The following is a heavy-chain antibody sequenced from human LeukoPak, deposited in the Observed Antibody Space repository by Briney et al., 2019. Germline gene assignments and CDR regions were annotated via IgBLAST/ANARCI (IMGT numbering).Heavy chain of an antibody. CDR3: ARGPGLSSIAAADDAFDI. D-gene: IGHD6-13*01. CDR1: GYTFTGYY. CDR2: INPNSGGT. V-gene: IGHV1-2*04. J-gene: IGHJ3*02. Sequence: ASVKVSCKASGYTFTGYYMHWVRQAPGQGLEWMGWINPNSGGTNYAQKFQGWVTMTRDTSISTAYMELSRLRSDDTAVYYCARGPGLSSIAAADDAFDIWGQGTMVTVSS.